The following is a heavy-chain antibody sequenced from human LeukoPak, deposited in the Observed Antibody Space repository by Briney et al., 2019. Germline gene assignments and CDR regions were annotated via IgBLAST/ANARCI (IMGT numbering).Heavy chain of an antibody. CDR2: ISANNGNR. V-gene: IGHV1-18*01. J-gene: IGHJ4*02. Sequence: GASVKVSCKASGYTFTNYGISWVRQAPGQGLEWMGWISANNGNRNYALKLQDRVSMTTDTSISTAYMGLSRLRSDDTAVYYCARADSAYCGGDCYSLGYWGQGTLVTVSS. CDR1: GYTFTNYG. CDR3: ARADSAYCGGDCYSLGY. D-gene: IGHD2-21*02.